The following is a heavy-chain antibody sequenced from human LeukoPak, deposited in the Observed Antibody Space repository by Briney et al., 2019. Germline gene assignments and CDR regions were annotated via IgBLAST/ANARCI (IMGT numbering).Heavy chain of an antibody. CDR1: GFTFDDYA. D-gene: IGHD2-21*01. Sequence: GGSLRLSCAASGFTFDDYAMHWVRQAPGKGLEWVSGISWNSGSIGYADSVKGRFTISRDNAKNSLYLQMNSLRAEDAALYYCAKDIGRFPHALDIWGQGTMVTVSS. CDR3: AKDIGRFPHALDI. V-gene: IGHV3-9*01. CDR2: ISWNSGSI. J-gene: IGHJ3*02.